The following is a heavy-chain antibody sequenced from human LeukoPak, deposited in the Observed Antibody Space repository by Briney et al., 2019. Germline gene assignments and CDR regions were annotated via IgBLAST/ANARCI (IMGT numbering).Heavy chain of an antibody. D-gene: IGHD6-19*01. CDR3: AKEREAVAAYYYYFGMDV. J-gene: IGHJ6*04. CDR1: GFTFSSYA. Sequence: GGCLSLSCAVSGFTFSSYAMRWVREAPGKGLEWVSAISGSGGSTYYADSVKGRFTISRDNSKNTLYLQMNSLRAEDTAVYYCAKEREAVAAYYYYFGMDVWGKGTTVTVSS. CDR2: ISGSGGST. V-gene: IGHV3-23*01.